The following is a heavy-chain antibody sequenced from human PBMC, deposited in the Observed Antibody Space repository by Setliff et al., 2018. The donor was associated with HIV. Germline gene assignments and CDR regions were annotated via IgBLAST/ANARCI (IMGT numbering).Heavy chain of an antibody. J-gene: IGHJ4*02. Sequence: SETLSLTCTVSGGSIAGYYWSWVRQPPGKGLEWIGYIFYSGTTNYSPSLNSRATISVDTSKNSFSLRLSSVTAADTAVYYCARVNALIRAPFDYWGQGALVTVS. V-gene: IGHV4-59*01. CDR1: GGSIAGYY. CDR2: IFYSGTT. CDR3: ARVNALIRAPFDY.